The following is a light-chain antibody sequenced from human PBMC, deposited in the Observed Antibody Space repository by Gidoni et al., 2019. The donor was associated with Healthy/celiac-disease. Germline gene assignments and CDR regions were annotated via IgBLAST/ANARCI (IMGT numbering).Light chain of an antibody. Sequence: DIQMTQSPSSLSASVGDRVTITCQASQYISNYLNWYQQKPGKAPKLLIYDASNLETGVPSTFSGSGSGTDFTFTIRSLQPEDIATYYCQQYDNLPYTFGQGTKLEIK. J-gene: IGKJ2*01. V-gene: IGKV1-33*01. CDR1: QYISNY. CDR2: DAS. CDR3: QQYDNLPYT.